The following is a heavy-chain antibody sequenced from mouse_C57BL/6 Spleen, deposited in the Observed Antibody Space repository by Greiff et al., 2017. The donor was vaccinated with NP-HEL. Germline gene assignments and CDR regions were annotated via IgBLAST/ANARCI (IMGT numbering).Heavy chain of an antibody. J-gene: IGHJ2*01. CDR1: GYTFTDYY. Sequence: VQLQESGAELVRPGASVKLSCKASGYTFTDYYINWVKQRPGQGLEWIARIYPGSGNTYYNEKFKGKATLTAEKSSSTAYMQLSSLTSEDSAVYFCARGPGSFDYWGQGTTLTVSS. V-gene: IGHV1-76*01. CDR2: IYPGSGNT. CDR3: ARGPGSFDY.